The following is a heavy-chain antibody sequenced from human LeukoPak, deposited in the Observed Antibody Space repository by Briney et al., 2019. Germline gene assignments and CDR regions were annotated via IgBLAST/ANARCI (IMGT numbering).Heavy chain of an antibody. Sequence: GGSLRLSCAASGFTFSSYWMHWVRQAPGEGLVWVSRINSDGSSTSYADSVKGRFTISRDNAKNMLYLQMNSLRAEDTAVYYCARERVVVTAIEDCYYGMDVWGQGTTVTVSS. CDR3: ARERVVVTAIEDCYYGMDV. CDR1: GFTFSSYW. V-gene: IGHV3-74*01. D-gene: IGHD2-21*02. CDR2: INSDGSST. J-gene: IGHJ6*02.